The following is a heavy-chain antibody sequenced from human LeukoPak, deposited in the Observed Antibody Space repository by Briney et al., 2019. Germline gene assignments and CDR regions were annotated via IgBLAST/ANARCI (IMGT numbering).Heavy chain of an antibody. J-gene: IGHJ4*02. CDR2: INTNTGNP. V-gene: IGHV7-4-1*02. Sequence: ASVKVSCKASGYTFTNYAVNWVRQAPGQGLEWMGWINTNTGNPTYAQGFTGRFVFSLDTSVSRAYLQISSLKAEDTAVYYCAREGRSGSSWYLANWGQGVLVTVSS. CDR1: GYTFTNYA. D-gene: IGHD6-13*01. CDR3: AREGRSGSSWYLAN.